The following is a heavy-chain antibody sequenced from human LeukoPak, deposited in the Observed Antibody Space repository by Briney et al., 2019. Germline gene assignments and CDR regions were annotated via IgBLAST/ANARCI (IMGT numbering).Heavy chain of an antibody. CDR1: GGTFTNYA. V-gene: IGHV1-69*04. CDR2: IIPILDVT. D-gene: IGHD3-9*01. J-gene: IGHJ4*02. CDR3: ARGGGVDILTGFQY. Sequence: SVKVSCKASGGTFTNYAINWVRLAPGQGLEWMGRIIPILDVTNYAQKFQGRVTITADQSTSTAYMELSSLRSEDRAVYYGARGGGVDILTGFQYWGQGTLVTVSS.